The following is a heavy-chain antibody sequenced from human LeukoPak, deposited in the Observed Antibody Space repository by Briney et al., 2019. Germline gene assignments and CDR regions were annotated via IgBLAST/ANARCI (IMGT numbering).Heavy chain of an antibody. Sequence: GASVKVSCKASGYTFTDYYIHWLRQAPGRGLEWVSWINPTTGEIKSSQNFQGRVTMTRDTSISTAYMELSRLRSDDTAVYYCARLLDYDSSGYPTDYWGQGTLVTVSS. CDR3: ARLLDYDSSGYPTDY. CDR2: INPTTGEI. CDR1: GYTFTDYY. V-gene: IGHV1-2*02. D-gene: IGHD3-22*01. J-gene: IGHJ4*02.